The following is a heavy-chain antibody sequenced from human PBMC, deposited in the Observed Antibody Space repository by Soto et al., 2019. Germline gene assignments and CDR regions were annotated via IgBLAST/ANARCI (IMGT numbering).Heavy chain of an antibody. CDR3: ARDRYSSGLYDLDY. CDR2: IWDDGSYK. V-gene: IGHV3-33*01. Sequence: QVQLVESGGGVVQPGRSLRLSCGASGFTFSSYGMHWVRQAPGKGLEWVAVIWDDGSYKYYADSVKGRFTISRDNSQNTLYLQMNSLRAEDTAVYYCARDRYSSGLYDLDYWGQGTLVTVYS. J-gene: IGHJ4*02. CDR1: GFTFSSYG. D-gene: IGHD6-19*01.